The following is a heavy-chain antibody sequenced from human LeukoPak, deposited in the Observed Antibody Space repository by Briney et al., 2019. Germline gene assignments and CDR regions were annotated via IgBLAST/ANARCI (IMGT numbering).Heavy chain of an antibody. CDR2: IYYSGST. J-gene: IGHJ6*03. CDR3: ARVYGSGSYYNGYYYYYMDV. CDR1: GVSISSSSYY. Sequence: SETLSLTCTVSGVSISSSSYYWGWIRQPPGKGLEWIGSIYYSGSTYYNPSLKSRVTISVDTSKNQFSLKLSSVTAADTAVYYCARVYGSGSYYNGYYYYYMDVWGKGTSVTISS. D-gene: IGHD3-10*01. V-gene: IGHV4-39*01.